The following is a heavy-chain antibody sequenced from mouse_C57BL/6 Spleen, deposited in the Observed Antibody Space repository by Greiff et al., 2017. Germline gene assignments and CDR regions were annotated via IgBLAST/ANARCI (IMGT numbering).Heavy chain of an antibody. Sequence: VQLQQSGPELVQPGASVKISCKASGYTFTDYYMNWVKQSHGKSLEWIGDINPNYGGTSYNQKFKGKATWTVDKSSSTAYMELRSLTSENSAVYYCARDGSVDYWGQGTTLTVSS. CDR2: INPNYGGT. CDR3: ARDGSVDY. J-gene: IGHJ2*01. CDR1: GYTFTDYY. V-gene: IGHV1-26*01.